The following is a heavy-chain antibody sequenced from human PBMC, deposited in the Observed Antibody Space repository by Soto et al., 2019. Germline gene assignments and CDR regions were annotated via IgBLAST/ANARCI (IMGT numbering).Heavy chain of an antibody. V-gene: IGHV1-69*06. Sequence: GASVKVSCKASGGTFSSYAISWVREAPGQGLEWMGGIIPIFGTANYAQKFQGRVTITADKSTSTAYMELSSLRSEDTAVYYCARALRFLEWPYYYYGMDVWGQGTTVTVSS. J-gene: IGHJ6*02. CDR3: ARALRFLEWPYYYYGMDV. D-gene: IGHD3-3*01. CDR1: GGTFSSYA. CDR2: IIPIFGTA.